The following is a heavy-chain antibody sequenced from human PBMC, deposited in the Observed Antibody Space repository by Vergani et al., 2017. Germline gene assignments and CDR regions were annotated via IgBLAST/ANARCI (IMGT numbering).Heavy chain of an antibody. J-gene: IGHJ4*02. CDR1: GFTFSSYG. Sequence: VQLVESGGGLAKPGGSLRLSCAASGFTFSSYGMHWVRQAPGKGLEWVAVISYDGSNKYYADSVKGRFTISRDSSKTVYLQRNSLRVEDTAMYFCAKDLSYSTAWPHFDSRGQGTLVTVSS. D-gene: IGHD4-11*01. V-gene: IGHV3-30*18. CDR2: ISYDGSNK. CDR3: AKDLSYSTAWPHFDS.